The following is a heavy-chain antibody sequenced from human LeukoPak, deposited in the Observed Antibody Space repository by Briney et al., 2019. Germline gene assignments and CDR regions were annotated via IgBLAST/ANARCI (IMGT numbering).Heavy chain of an antibody. CDR2: INHSGGI. CDR3: ARSDIVVVVADTLRYDSSGYFDC. J-gene: IGHJ4*02. CDR1: GGSFSAYY. Sequence: SETLSLTCAVYGGSFSAYYWTWIRQPPGKGLEWIGEINHSGGINYNPSLKSRVTISIDTSKNKFSLKLSSVTAADTAVYYCARSDIVVVVADTLRYDSSGYFDCWGQGTLVTVSS. V-gene: IGHV4-34*01. D-gene: IGHD2-15*01.